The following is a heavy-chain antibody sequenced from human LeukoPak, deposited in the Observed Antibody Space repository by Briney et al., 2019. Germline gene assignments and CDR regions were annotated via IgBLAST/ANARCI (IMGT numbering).Heavy chain of an antibody. CDR2: INIGNGNT. CDR3: ARDPGLLPDY. V-gene: IGHV1-3*04. D-gene: IGHD2/OR15-2a*01. Sequence: ASVKVPCKASGYTFTSYVMHWVRQAPGQRLEWMGWINIGNGNTKYSQEFQGRVTITRDTSASTAYMELSSLRSEDTAVYYCARDPGLLPDYWGQGTLVTVSS. J-gene: IGHJ4*02. CDR1: GYTFTSYV.